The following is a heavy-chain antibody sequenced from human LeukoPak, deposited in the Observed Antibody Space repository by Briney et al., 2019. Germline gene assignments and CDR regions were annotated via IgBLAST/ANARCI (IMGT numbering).Heavy chain of an antibody. CDR2: IIPILGIA. Sequence: SVKASCKASGGTFSSYAISWVRQAPGQGLEWMGRIIPILGIANYAQKFQGRVTITADESTSTAYMELSSLRSEDTAVYYCARGSPKPSSNWFDPWGQGTLVTVSS. D-gene: IGHD2-15*01. V-gene: IGHV1-69*04. J-gene: IGHJ5*02. CDR3: ARGSPKPSSNWFDP. CDR1: GGTFSSYA.